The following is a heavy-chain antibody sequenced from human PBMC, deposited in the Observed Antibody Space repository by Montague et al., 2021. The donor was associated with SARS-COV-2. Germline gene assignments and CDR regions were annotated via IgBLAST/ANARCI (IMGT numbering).Heavy chain of an antibody. CDR1: NGSFSSFY. D-gene: IGHD6-25*01. J-gene: IGHJ6*02. CDR2: ISNGGST. Sequence: SETLSLTCTVSNGSFSSFYWNWIRQPPGKGLEWIGEISNGGSTYYNSSLKSRVTISVDTSKNQFSLNLRSVTAADTAVYYCACGDENGIGYLDVWGHGTTVTVSS. CDR3: ACGDENGIGYLDV. V-gene: IGHV4-34*01.